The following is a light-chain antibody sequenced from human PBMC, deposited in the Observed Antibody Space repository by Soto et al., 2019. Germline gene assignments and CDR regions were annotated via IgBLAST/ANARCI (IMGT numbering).Light chain of an antibody. Sequence: QSVLTQPRSVSGSPGESGTISFTGTSSDVRTYNYVSWYQQQPDKAPKLVIYDVTERPSGVPDRFSGSKSDSTASLTISGLQAEDEADYYCCSHAGTFTFVFGTGTKVTVL. J-gene: IGLJ1*01. CDR1: SSDVRTYNY. CDR2: DVT. CDR3: CSHAGTFTFV. V-gene: IGLV2-11*01.